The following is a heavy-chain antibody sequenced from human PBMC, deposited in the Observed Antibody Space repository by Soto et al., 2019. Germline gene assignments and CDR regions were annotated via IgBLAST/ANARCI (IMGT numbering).Heavy chain of an antibody. Sequence: QVQLVQSGAEVKKPGSSVKVSCKASGGTFSSYGISWVRQAPGQGREWMGGIIPIFGTANYAQKFQGRVTMAAYESTSTAYMELSSLRSEDTAVYYCASARSSSAYYYGMDVWGQGTTVTVSS. CDR2: IIPIFGTA. V-gene: IGHV1-69*12. CDR3: ASARSSSAYYYGMDV. D-gene: IGHD6-6*01. CDR1: GGTFSSYG. J-gene: IGHJ6*02.